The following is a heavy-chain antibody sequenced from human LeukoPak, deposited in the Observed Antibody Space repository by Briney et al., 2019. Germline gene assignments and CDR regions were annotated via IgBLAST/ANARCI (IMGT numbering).Heavy chain of an antibody. CDR3: ASGSYSSLDY. V-gene: IGHV4-59*01. CDR2: IYYSGST. CDR1: GGSISSYY. Sequence: PSETLSLTCTVSGGSISSYYWSWIRQPPGKGLEWVGYIYYSGSTNYNPSLKRRVTISVDTSKNQFSLKLSSVTAADTAVYYCASGSYSSLDYWGQGTLVTVSS. D-gene: IGHD1-26*01. J-gene: IGHJ4*02.